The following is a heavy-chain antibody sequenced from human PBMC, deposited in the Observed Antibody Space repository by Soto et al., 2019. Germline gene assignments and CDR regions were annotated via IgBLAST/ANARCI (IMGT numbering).Heavy chain of an antibody. Sequence: SETLSLTCAVSGASFTGHYWSWIRQPPGKGLEWIGEVYHSGSTSYNPALKSRVAMSVDTSKNQLSLKLSSVTAADTAVYYCSREGDTTGAFDFWGRGTLVTVSS. CDR2: VYHSGST. V-gene: IGHV4-34*10. CDR1: GASFTGHY. CDR3: SREGDTTGAFDF. D-gene: IGHD1-1*01. J-gene: IGHJ4*02.